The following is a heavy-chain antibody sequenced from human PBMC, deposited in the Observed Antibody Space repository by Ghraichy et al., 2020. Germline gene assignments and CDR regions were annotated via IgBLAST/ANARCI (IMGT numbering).Heavy chain of an antibody. CDR3: ARRRELWSAAEGDAFDM. Sequence: SETLSLTCAVYVGSFSGYYWSWIRQPPGKGLEWIGEINPPGTTNNSPSLKSRLTMLVDTSKNQFSLKLKSVTAADTAVYYCARRRELWSAAEGDAFDMWGKGTIVTVSS. V-gene: IGHV4-34*01. D-gene: IGHD5-18*01. CDR2: INPPGTT. J-gene: IGHJ3*02. CDR1: VGSFSGYY.